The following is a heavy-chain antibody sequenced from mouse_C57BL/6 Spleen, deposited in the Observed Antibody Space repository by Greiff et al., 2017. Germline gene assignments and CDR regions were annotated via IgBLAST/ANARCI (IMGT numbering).Heavy chain of an antibody. V-gene: IGHV1-50*01. CDR3: ARGSNYAFDY. CDR1: GYTFTSYW. Sequence: VQLQQPGAELVKPGASVKLSCKASGYTFTSYWMQWVKQRPGQGLEWIGEIDPSDSYTNYNQKFKGKATLTVDTSSSTAYMQLSSLTSEDSAVYYGARGSNYAFDYWGQGTTLTVSS. CDR2: IDPSDSYT. D-gene: IGHD2-5*01. J-gene: IGHJ2*01.